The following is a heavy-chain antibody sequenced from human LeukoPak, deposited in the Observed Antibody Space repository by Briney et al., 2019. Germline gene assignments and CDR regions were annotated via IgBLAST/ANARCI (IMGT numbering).Heavy chain of an antibody. CDR1: GFTFTSYA. CDR2: ITNSGGNT. CDR3: AKGGQTDRFDY. Sequence: GGSLRLSCAASGFTFTSYAMSWVRQAPGKGLEWVSGITNSGGNTYYADSVKGRFTISRDNSKSTLYLQMNSLRAEDTAVFYCAKGGQTDRFDYWGQGALVTVPS. D-gene: IGHD5-12*01. J-gene: IGHJ4*02. V-gene: IGHV3-23*01.